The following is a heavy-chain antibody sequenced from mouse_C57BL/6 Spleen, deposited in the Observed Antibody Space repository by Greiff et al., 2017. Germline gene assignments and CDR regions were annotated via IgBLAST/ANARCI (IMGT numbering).Heavy chain of an antibody. CDR1: GFTFSSYG. V-gene: IGHV5-6*01. CDR2: ISSGGSYT. D-gene: IGHD3-2*02. J-gene: IGHJ4*01. CDR3: AREAGRQLRLGDAMDY. Sequence: EVNVVESGGDLVKPGGSLKLSCAASGFTFSSYGMSWVRQTPDKRLEWVATISSGGSYTYYPDSVKGRFTISRDNAKNTLYLQMSSLKSEDTAMYYCAREAGRQLRLGDAMDYWGKGTSVTVSS.